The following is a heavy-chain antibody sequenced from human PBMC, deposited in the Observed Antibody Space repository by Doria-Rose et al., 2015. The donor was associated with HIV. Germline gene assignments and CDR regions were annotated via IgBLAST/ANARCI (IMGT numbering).Heavy chain of an antibody. J-gene: IGHJ4*01. D-gene: IGHD6-13*01. CDR2: IFSDDER. V-gene: IGHV2-26*01. Sequence: QITLKESGPVLVKPTETLTLTCTVSGVSLSSPGMGVSWIRQPPXXALEWXXXIFSDDERSYKTSLKSRLTISRGTTKSQVVLTMPDMDPVDTATYYCARIKSSXXXXXYYFXFWGXXXXVIVSA. CDR1: GVSLSSPGMG. CDR3: ARIKSSXXXXXYYFXF.